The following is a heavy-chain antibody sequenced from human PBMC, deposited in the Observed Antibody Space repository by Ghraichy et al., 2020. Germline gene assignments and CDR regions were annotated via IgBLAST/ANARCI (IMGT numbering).Heavy chain of an antibody. Sequence: GDSVSSNSAAWNWIRQSPSRGLEWLGRTYYRSKWYNDYAVSVKSRITINPDTSKNQFSLQLNSVTPEDTAVYYCARLKGTGTTRPYYMDVWGKGTTVTVSS. CDR3: ARLKGTGTTRPYYMDV. CDR2: TYYRSKWYN. V-gene: IGHV6-1*01. D-gene: IGHD1-1*01. CDR1: GDSVSSNSAA. J-gene: IGHJ6*03.